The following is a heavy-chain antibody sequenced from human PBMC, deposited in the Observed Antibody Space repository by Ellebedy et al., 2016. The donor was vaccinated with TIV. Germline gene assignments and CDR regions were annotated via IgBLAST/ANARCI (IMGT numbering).Heavy chain of an antibody. Sequence: GESLKISCAASGFTFSGYWMHWVRQAPGEGLVWVSRIDHNGTYTHAADSVKGRFTVSGDNAKNSVYLRMNTLRGEDTAMYYCAKEAYDILTGSQMNGMDVWGQGTTVTVSS. D-gene: IGHD3-9*01. CDR2: IDHNGTYT. V-gene: IGHV3-74*01. CDR1: GFTFSGYW. J-gene: IGHJ6*02. CDR3: AKEAYDILTGSQMNGMDV.